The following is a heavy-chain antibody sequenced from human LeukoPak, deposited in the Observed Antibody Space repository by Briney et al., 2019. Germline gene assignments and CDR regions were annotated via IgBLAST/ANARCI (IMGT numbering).Heavy chain of an antibody. CDR1: GFTFSSYW. V-gene: IGHV3-74*01. Sequence: PRGSLRLSCEASGFTFSSYWMHWVRQAPGKGLVWVSGINRDGSITRYADSVKGRFTISRDNAKNTLYLQMSSLRADDTAVYYCVKGGNSYGSGSYDYFDYWGQGTLVTVSS. D-gene: IGHD3-10*01. CDR2: INRDGSIT. J-gene: IGHJ4*02. CDR3: VKGGNSYGSGSYDYFDY.